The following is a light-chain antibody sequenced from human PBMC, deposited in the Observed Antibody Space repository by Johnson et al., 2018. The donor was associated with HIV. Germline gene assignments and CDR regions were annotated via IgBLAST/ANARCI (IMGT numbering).Light chain of an antibody. CDR3: GTWDSSLTAYV. CDR1: SSNIGKNY. V-gene: IGLV1-51*01. Sequence: QSVLTQPPSVSAAPGQKVTISCSGSSSNIGKNYVSWYQHLPGTAPKLLIYDNNKRPSGIPDRFSGSKSGTSATLGITGLQTGAEADYYCGTWDSSLTAYVFGTWTKVTVL. J-gene: IGLJ1*01. CDR2: DNN.